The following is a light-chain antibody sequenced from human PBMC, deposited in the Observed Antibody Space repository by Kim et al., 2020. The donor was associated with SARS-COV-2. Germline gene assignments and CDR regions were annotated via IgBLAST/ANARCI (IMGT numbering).Light chain of an antibody. V-gene: IGLV1-47*02. CDR2: DNY. CDR1: GSNIRSNY. CDR3: AAWDNSMSVHYV. Sequence: RFTISCSGSGSNIRSNYVYCHQHLPGAAPTLLFYDNYQRPSGVPVRFSCSKSGTSASLAISVLRSEDEADDYCAAWDNSMSVHYVFGTGTKVTVL. J-gene: IGLJ1*01.